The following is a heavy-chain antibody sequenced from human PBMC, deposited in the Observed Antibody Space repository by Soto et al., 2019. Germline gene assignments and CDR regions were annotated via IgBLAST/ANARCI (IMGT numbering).Heavy chain of an antibody. CDR3: ARDLGGVATLDY. V-gene: IGHV4-30-4*01. CDR2: IYGSANT. CDR1: GASISGGGHY. D-gene: IGHD5-12*01. Sequence: QVQLQESGPGLVKPSQTLSLTCNVSGASISGGGHYWTWIRQPPGKGLEWIGSIYGSANTYYRPSPKSRVSISVDPSKNQFAQKRGSVTAVDTAVYYCARDLGGVATLDYWGQGTLVTVSS. J-gene: IGHJ4*02.